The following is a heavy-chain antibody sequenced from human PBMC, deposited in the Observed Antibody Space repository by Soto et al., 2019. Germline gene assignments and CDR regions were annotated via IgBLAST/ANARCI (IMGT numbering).Heavy chain of an antibody. J-gene: IGHJ4*02. CDR1: GGSFSGYY. V-gene: IGHV4-34*01. D-gene: IGHD3-16*02. CDR3: AREMITFVGVIGTFDY. CDR2: INHSGST. Sequence: SETLSLTCAVYGGSFSGYYWSWIRQPQGKGLEWIREINHSGSTNYNPSLKSRVTISVDTSKNQFSLKLSSVTAADTAVYCCAREMITFVGVIGTFDYWGQGTLVTVSS.